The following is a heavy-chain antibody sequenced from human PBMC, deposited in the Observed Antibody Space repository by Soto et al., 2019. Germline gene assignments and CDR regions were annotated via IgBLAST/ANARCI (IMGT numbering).Heavy chain of an antibody. Sequence: GESLKLSCRGSGYTFSSYWIAWVRQMPGKGLEWMGIIYPGDSDTIYSPSFQGQVTISADKSTHTAYLQWGSLKASDTAIYYCVRPHGYCSSTTCYHFAYWGRGTLVTVYS. J-gene: IGHJ4*02. CDR1: GYTFSSYW. CDR3: VRPHGYCSSTTCYHFAY. D-gene: IGHD2-2*01. CDR2: IYPGDSDT. V-gene: IGHV5-51*01.